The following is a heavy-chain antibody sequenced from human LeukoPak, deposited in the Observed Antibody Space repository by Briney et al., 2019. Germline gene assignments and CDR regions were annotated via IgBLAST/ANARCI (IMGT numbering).Heavy chain of an antibody. CDR3: ARDLLPSY. V-gene: IGHV4-59*11. Sequence: SETLSLTCTVSGGSISSHYWSWIRQPPGKGLEWIGYIYYSGSTNYNPSLKSRVTISVDTSKNQFSLKLSSVTAADTAVYYCARDLLPSYWGQGTLVTVSS. J-gene: IGHJ4*02. CDR2: IYYSGST. CDR1: GGSISSHY.